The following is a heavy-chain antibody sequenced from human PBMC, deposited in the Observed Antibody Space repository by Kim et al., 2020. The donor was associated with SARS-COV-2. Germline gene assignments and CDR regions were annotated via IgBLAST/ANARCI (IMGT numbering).Heavy chain of an antibody. D-gene: IGHD2-2*01. J-gene: IGHJ5*02. CDR1: GFTFSTYS. Sequence: GGSLRLSCAASGFTFSTYSMNWVRQAPGKGLEWVSYISSSSSTIYYADSVKGRFTISRDNAKNSLYLQMNSLRDEDTAVYYCVVGLIGYCSGNNCYPGTWGQGTLVTVSS. CDR2: ISSSSSTI. CDR3: VVGLIGYCSGNNCYPGT. V-gene: IGHV3-48*02.